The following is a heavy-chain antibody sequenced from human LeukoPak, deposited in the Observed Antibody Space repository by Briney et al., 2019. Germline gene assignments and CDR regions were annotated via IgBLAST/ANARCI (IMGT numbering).Heavy chain of an antibody. CDR2: IIPIFGTA. CDR1: GGTFSSYA. J-gene: IGHJ4*02. CDR3: ASRERGNWNDDTN. V-gene: IGHV1-69*05. D-gene: IGHD1-1*01. Sequence: SVKVSRKASGGTFSSYAISWVRQAPGQGLEWMGGIIPIFGTANYAQKFQGRVTITTDESTSTAYMELSSLRSEDTAVYYCASRERGNWNDDTNWGQGTLVTVSS.